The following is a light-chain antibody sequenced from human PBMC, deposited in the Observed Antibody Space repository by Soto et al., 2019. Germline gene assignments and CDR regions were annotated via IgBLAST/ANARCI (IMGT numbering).Light chain of an antibody. J-gene: IGKJ1*01. V-gene: IGKV3-20*01. Sequence: EIVLTQSPGTLSLSPGERATLSCRASHTISSSYLAWYQQKPGQAPRLLMYGISRRATCIPDRFSGSGSGTDFTLTITRLETEDFAVYYCQQYVTSSPRTFGQGTKVEIK. CDR2: GIS. CDR1: HTISSSY. CDR3: QQYVTSSPRT.